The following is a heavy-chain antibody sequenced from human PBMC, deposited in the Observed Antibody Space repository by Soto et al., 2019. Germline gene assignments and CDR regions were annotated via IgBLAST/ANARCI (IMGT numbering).Heavy chain of an antibody. D-gene: IGHD2-2*01. CDR1: GGSISSYY. CDR3: AGSSLAVPAAKNLLAP. V-gene: IGHV4-59*01. J-gene: IGHJ5*02. CDR2: IYYSGST. Sequence: SETLSLTCTVSGGSISSYYWSWIRQPPGKGLEWIGYIYYSGSTNYNPSLKSRVTISVDTSKNQFSLKLSSVTAADTAVYYCAGSSLAVPAAKNLLAPCGQGTLVPGSS.